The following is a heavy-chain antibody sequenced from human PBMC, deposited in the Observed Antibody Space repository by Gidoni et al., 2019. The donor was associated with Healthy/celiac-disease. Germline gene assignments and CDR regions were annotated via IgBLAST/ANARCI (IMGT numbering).Heavy chain of an antibody. Sequence: EVQLLESGGGLVQPGGSLRLSCAASGFTFSSYAMSWVRQAPGKGLEWVSAISGSGGSTYYADSVKGRFTISRDNSKNTLYLQMNSLRAEDTAVYYCAKLNPPEVVAATPIPDYWGQGTLVTGSS. CDR1: GFTFSSYA. CDR2: ISGSGGST. D-gene: IGHD2-15*01. V-gene: IGHV3-23*01. J-gene: IGHJ4*02. CDR3: AKLNPPEVVAATPIPDY.